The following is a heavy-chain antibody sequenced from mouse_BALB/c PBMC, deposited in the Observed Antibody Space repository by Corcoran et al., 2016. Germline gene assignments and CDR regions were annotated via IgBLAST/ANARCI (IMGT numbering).Heavy chain of an antibody. Sequence: EVLLQQSGPELVKPGASVKIPCKASAYTFTDYNMVWVKQSHGKSLEWIGDINPNNGGTIYNQKFKGKATLTVDKSSSTAYMELRSLTSEDTAVYYCERGRYYGSFDYWGQGTTLTVSS. J-gene: IGHJ2*01. V-gene: IGHV1-18*01. CDR2: INPNNGGT. D-gene: IGHD1-1*01. CDR3: ERGRYYGSFDY. CDR1: AYTFTDYN.